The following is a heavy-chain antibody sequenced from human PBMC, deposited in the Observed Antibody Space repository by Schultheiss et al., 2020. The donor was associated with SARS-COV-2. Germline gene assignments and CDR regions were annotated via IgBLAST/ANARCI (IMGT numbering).Heavy chain of an antibody. CDR1: GFTFSSYA. CDR3: ARGRGGGY. D-gene: IGHD2-15*01. CDR2: ISCSGGST. J-gene: IGHJ4*02. Sequence: GGSLRLSCAASGFTFSSYAMSWVRQAPGKGLEWVSAISCSGGSTYYADSVKGRFTISRDNAKNSLYLQMNSLRAEDTAVYYCARGRGGGYWGQGALVTVSS. V-gene: IGHV3-23*01.